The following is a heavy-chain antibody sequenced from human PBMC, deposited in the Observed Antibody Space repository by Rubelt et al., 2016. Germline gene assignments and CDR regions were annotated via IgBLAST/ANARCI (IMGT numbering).Heavy chain of an antibody. CDR2: IYYSGST. CDR1: GGSISSYY. D-gene: IGHD3-22*01. CDR3: ARHLYDSIAVTYYFDY. V-gene: IGHV4-59*08. Sequence: QVQLQESGPGLVKPSETLSLTCTVSGGSISSYYWSWIRQPPGKGLEWIGYIYYSGSTNYNPSLKSRCTISVDTSKNQFSLKLSSVTAADTAVYYCARHLYDSIAVTYYFDYWGQGTLVTVSS. J-gene: IGHJ4*02.